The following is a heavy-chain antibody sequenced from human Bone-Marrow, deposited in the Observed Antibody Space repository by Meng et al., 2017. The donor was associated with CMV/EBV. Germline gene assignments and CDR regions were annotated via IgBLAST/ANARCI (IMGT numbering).Heavy chain of an antibody. J-gene: IGHJ6*02. CDR1: GFSFRNYA. CDR3: AKDDYGVDV. Sequence: GGSLSLSCAASGFSFRNYAMYWVRQAPGKGLEWVAYVQYDGSSEKYAESVKGRFTISRDSSKNTLYLQMNSLRPEDTAVYYCAKDDYGVDVWGQGTTVTVSS. V-gene: IGHV3-30*02. CDR2: VQYDGSSE.